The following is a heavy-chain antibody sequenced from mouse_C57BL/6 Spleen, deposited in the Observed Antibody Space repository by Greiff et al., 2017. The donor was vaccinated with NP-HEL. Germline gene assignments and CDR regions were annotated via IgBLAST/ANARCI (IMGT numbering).Heavy chain of an antibody. J-gene: IGHJ2*01. CDR2: IWSGGST. Sequence: QVQLQQSGPGLVQPSQRLSITCTVSGFSLTSYGVHWVRQSPGKGLEWLGVIWSGGSTDYNAAFISRLSISKDNSKSQVFFKMNSLQADDTAIYYCARGLRRGPYLDYWGQGTTLTVSS. D-gene: IGHD2-4*01. V-gene: IGHV2-2*01. CDR3: ARGLRRGPYLDY. CDR1: GFSLTSYG.